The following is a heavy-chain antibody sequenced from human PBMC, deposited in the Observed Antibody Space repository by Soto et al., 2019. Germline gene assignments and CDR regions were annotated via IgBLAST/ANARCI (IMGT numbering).Heavy chain of an antibody. CDR2: TYYSSSWYN. V-gene: IGHV6-1*01. CDR1: GDSVSGNSAA. CDR3: AREFPYYASSDSYLDY. J-gene: IGHJ4*02. D-gene: IGHD3-16*01. Sequence: SQTLSLTFAISGDSVSGNSAALNWIRQSPSRGLEWLGRTYYSSSWYNDYAVSVKIRITVTPDTSKNQFSLHLNSVTPEDTAVYYCAREFPYYASSDSYLDYWGQGALVTVSS.